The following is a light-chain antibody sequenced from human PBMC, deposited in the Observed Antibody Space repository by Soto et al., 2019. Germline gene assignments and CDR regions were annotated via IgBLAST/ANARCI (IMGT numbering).Light chain of an antibody. CDR1: QGISNY. CDR2: AAS. J-gene: IGKJ4*01. Sequence: DIQMTQSPSSLSASVGDRVTITCRASQGISNYVAWYQQKPGKVPKLLIYAASTLQSGVPSRFSGSGSGTDSTLTISSLQPEDVATYYCQNYNSAPFTFGGGTKVDIK. CDR3: QNYNSAPFT. V-gene: IGKV1-27*01.